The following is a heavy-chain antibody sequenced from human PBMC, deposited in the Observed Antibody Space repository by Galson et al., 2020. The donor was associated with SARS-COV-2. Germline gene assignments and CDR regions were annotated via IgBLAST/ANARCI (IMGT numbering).Heavy chain of an antibody. CDR1: GFPFSTYS. J-gene: IGHJ6*02. D-gene: IGHD5-18*01. CDR2: ISTSSSYT. Sequence: NSGGSLRLSCAASGFPFSTYSMNWVRLAPGKRLEWVSSISTSSSYTYYVDSVKGRFSISRDNPRNSLYLQMNSLRAEDTAVYYCARDEEIRGYNYGRLYYGMDVWGQGTTVTVSS. CDR3: ARDEEIRGYNYGRLYYGMDV. V-gene: IGHV3-21*01.